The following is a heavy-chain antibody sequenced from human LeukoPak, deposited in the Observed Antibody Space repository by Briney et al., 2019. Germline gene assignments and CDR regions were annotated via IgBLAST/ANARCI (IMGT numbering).Heavy chain of an antibody. Sequence: SVKVSCKTSGGTFNNSAISWVRQAPGQGLEWMGRIIPIFDTTNYAQKFQGRVTMTTDESTSTVYMKLSSLRSGDTALYYCARGYAGEVDAFDIWGQGTMVTVSS. CDR1: GGTFNNSA. CDR2: IIPIFDTT. CDR3: ARGYAGEVDAFDI. V-gene: IGHV1-69*05. J-gene: IGHJ3*02. D-gene: IGHD5-12*01.